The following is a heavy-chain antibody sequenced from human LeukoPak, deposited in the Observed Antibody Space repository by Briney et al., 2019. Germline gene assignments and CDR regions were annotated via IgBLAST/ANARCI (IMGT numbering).Heavy chain of an antibody. D-gene: IGHD2-2*01. V-gene: IGHV4-4*07. J-gene: IGHJ4*02. CDR3: ARDGGYCSSTSCYRPDY. CDR1: GGSISSYY. Sequence: PSETLSLTCTVSGGSISSYYWSWIRQPAGKGLEWIGRIYTSGSTNYNPSLKSRVTMSVDTSKNQFSLKLSSVTAADTAVYYCARDGGYCSSTSCYRPDYWGQGTLVTVSS. CDR2: IYTSGST.